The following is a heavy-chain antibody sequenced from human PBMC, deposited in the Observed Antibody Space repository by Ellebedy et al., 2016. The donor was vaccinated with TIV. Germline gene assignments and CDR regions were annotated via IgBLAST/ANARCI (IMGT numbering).Heavy chain of an antibody. D-gene: IGHD3-10*01. J-gene: IGHJ6*02. CDR1: GYTFTSYG. V-gene: IGHV1-18*01. CDR3: ARGFRYGSGSYFYDYGMDV. CDR2: ISAYNGNT. Sequence: AASVKVSCKASGYTFTSYGLSWVRQAPGQGLEWMGWISAYNGNTNYAQKLQGRVTMTTDTSTSTAYMELRSLRSDDTAVYYCARGFRYGSGSYFYDYGMDVWGQGTTVTVSS.